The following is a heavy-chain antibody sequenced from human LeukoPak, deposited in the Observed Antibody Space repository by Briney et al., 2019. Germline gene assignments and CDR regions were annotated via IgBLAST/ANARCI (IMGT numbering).Heavy chain of an antibody. CDR3: ARDKVDYYYDSSGWFDP. CDR1: GGSISSYY. V-gene: IGHV4-4*07. J-gene: IGHJ5*02. CDR2: IYTSGST. D-gene: IGHD3-22*01. Sequence: SETLSLTCTVSGGSISSYYWSWIRQPAGKGLEWIGRIYTSGSTNYNPSLKSRVTMSVDTSKNQFSLKLSSVTAADTAVYYCARDKVDYYYDSSGWFDPGAREPWSPSPQ.